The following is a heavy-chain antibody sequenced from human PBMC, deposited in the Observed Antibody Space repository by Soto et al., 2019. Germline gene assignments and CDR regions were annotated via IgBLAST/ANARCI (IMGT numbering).Heavy chain of an antibody. Sequence: QVQLQESGPGLVKPSETLSLTCTVSGDSISPYYWSWIRQPPGQGLEWIGFIYSFGSTNYNASLASRVTMSVDTSKNQVSLKLTSVTAADTAVYYCARHTSAVSLLDHWGQGIMVTVSS. CDR3: ARHTSAVSLLDH. J-gene: IGHJ4*02. D-gene: IGHD1-1*01. CDR2: IYSFGST. V-gene: IGHV4-59*08. CDR1: GDSISPYY.